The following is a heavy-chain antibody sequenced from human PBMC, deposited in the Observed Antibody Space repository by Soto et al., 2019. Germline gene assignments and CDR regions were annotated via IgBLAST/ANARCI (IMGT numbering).Heavy chain of an antibody. J-gene: IGHJ6*02. CDR1: GFTFSSYW. Sequence: GGSLRLSCAASGFTFSSYWMHWVRQAPGKGLVWVSRINSDGSSTSYADSVKGRFTISRDNAKNTLYLQMNSLRAEDTAVYYCARDPHCTNGVCYYYYYGMDVWGQGTTVTVSS. CDR3: ARDPHCTNGVCYYYYYGMDV. D-gene: IGHD2-8*01. V-gene: IGHV3-74*01. CDR2: INSDGSST.